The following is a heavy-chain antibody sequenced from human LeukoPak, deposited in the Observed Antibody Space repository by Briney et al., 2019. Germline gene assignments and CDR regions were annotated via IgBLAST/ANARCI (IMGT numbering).Heavy chain of an antibody. CDR2: IYSGGNT. D-gene: IGHD4-23*01. Sequence: GGSLRLSCAASGFTVSNNYMNWVRQAPGKGLEWVSVIYSGGNTYYADSVKGRFTISRDNSKNTLHLQMNSLRVEDTAVYYCARDRDCGGKLGYWGQGTLVTVSS. V-gene: IGHV3-66*02. J-gene: IGHJ4*02. CDR3: ARDRDCGGKLGY. CDR1: GFTVSNNY.